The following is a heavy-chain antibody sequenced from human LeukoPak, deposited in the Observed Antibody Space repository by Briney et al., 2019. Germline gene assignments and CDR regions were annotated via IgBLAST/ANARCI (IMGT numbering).Heavy chain of an antibody. D-gene: IGHD3-9*01. Sequence: PGGSLRLSCAASGFTFSSYSMNWVRQAPGKGLEWVSSISSSSSYIYYADSVKGRFTISRDNAKNSLYLQMNSLRAEDTAVYYCARVVNFDWLSTYYYYYMDVWGKGTTVTISS. CDR3: ARVVNFDWLSTYYYYYMDV. CDR1: GFTFSSYS. CDR2: ISSSSSYI. J-gene: IGHJ6*03. V-gene: IGHV3-21*01.